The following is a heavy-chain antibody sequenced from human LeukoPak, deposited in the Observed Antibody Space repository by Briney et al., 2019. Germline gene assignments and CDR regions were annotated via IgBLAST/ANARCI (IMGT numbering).Heavy chain of an antibody. J-gene: IGHJ4*02. V-gene: IGHV4-39*01. CDR1: GGSISSSSYY. CDR3: ARTSGSLVPFDY. CDR2: IYYSGST. Sequence: SETLSLTCTVSGGSISSSSYYWGWIRQPPGKGLEWIGSIYYSGSTYYNPSLKSRVTISVDTSKNQFSLKLSSVTAADTAVYSCARTSGSLVPFDYWGQGTLVTVSS. D-gene: IGHD1-26*01.